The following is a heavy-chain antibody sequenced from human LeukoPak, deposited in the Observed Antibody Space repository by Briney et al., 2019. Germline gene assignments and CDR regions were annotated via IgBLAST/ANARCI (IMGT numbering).Heavy chain of an antibody. CDR3: ARQTYYYGSGIFYNAGNWFDP. J-gene: IGHJ5*02. V-gene: IGHV4-39*01. Sequence: SETLSLTCTVSGGSISSSSYYWGWIRQPPGKGLEWIGTIYYSGSTYYNPSLKSRVTISVDTPKNQLSLKLSSVTAADTAVYYCARQTYYYGSGIFYNAGNWFDPWGQGILVTVSS. CDR2: IYYSGST. D-gene: IGHD3-10*01. CDR1: GGSISSSSYY.